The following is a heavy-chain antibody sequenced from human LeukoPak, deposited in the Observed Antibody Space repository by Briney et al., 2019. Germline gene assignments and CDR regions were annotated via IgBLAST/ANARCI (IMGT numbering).Heavy chain of an antibody. D-gene: IGHD2-2*01. V-gene: IGHV4-61*02. CDR2: IYTSGST. J-gene: IGHJ6*02. CDR1: GDSVSNGDYY. Sequence: PSQTLSLTCTVSGDSVSNGDYYWSWIRQPPGKGLEWIGRIYTSGSTNYNPSLKSRVTISVDTSKNQFSLKLSSVTAADTAVYYCARYCSSTSCYEVGGDYYYYYGMDVWGQGTTVTVSS. CDR3: ARYCSSTSCYEVGGDYYYYYGMDV.